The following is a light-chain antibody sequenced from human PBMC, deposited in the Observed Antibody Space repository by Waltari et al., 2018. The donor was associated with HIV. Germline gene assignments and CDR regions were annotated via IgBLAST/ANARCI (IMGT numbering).Light chain of an antibody. CDR2: EAS. CDR3: QQSYTIPRV. Sequence: DFQMPHSPSSLSPSVGDRVSITCRTSQSISSRLNWYQQKPGKAPTLLIYEASSLHSGVPSRFSGGGSGTAFILTISSLQPEDFATYYCQQSYTIPRVFGQGTKVEI. CDR1: QSISSR. J-gene: IGKJ1*01. V-gene: IGKV1-39*01.